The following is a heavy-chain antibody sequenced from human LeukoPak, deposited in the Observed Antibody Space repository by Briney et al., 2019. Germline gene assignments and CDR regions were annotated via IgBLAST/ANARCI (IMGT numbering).Heavy chain of an antibody. D-gene: IGHD2-2*01. CDR3: ARAIVVVPAAPSGSAFDI. CDR2: INPSGGST. Sequence: ASVKVSCKASGYTFTSYYMHWVRHAPGQGLEWMGIINPSGGSTSYAQKFQGRVTMTRDTSTSTVYMELSSLRSEDTAVYYCARAIVVVPAAPSGSAFDIWGQGTMVTVSS. V-gene: IGHV1-46*01. CDR1: GYTFTSYY. J-gene: IGHJ3*02.